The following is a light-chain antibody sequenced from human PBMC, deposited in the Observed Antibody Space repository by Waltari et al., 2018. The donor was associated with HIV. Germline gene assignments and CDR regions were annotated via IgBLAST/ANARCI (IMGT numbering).Light chain of an antibody. CDR2: DVS. Sequence: QSAPTQPRSVSASPGPSVTISCPGTSSEVGGYNYVSWYQQNPGKAPKLMIYDVSKRPSGVPDRFSGSKSGNTASLTISGLQAEDEADYYCCSYAGSYGVVFGGGTKLTVL. CDR1: SSEVGGYNY. CDR3: CSYAGSYGVV. J-gene: IGLJ2*01. V-gene: IGLV2-11*01.